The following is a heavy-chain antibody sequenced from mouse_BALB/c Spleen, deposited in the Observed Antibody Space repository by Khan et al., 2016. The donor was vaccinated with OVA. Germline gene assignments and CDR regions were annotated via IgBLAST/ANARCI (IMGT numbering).Heavy chain of an antibody. CDR3: ARGYFGNYEFAY. J-gene: IGHJ3*01. CDR1: GYTFTNYW. V-gene: IGHV1S132*01. CDR2: IFPGTGTT. D-gene: IGHD2-1*01. Sequence: VQLQESGAELVKPGASVKLSCKTSGYTFTNYWIQWVKQRPGQGLGWIGEIFPGTGTTYYNENFKAKATLTINTSSSTAYIQLSSLTSEDSAVYFCARGYFGNYEFAYWGQGTLVTVSA.